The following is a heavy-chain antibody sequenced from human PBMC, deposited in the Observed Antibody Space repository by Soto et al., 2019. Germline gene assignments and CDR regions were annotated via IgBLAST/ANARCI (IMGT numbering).Heavy chain of an antibody. D-gene: IGHD2-21*02. CDR3: ARDANPYCGGDCYFSY. CDR2: ISYDGNNK. J-gene: IGHJ4*02. CDR1: GFTYSTYT. Sequence: SLRLSCAASGFTYSTYTMHWVRQAPGKGLEWVAVISYDGNNKFYADSVKGRFTISRDSTKQTLYLQMNSLRAEDTAVYYCARDANPYCGGDCYFSYWGQGTLVTVSS. V-gene: IGHV3-30-3*01.